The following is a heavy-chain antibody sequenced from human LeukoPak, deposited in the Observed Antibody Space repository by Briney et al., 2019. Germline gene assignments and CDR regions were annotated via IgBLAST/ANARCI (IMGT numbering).Heavy chain of an antibody. J-gene: IGHJ6*02. V-gene: IGHV4-59*01. CDR1: GGSISSYY. Sequence: SETLSLTCTVSGGSISSYYWSWIRQPPGKGLEWIGYIYYSGSTNYNPSLKSRVTISVDTSKNQFSLKLSSVTAADTAVYYCARGSGSRWAYYYYGMDVWGQGTMVTVSS. D-gene: IGHD2-15*01. CDR3: ARGSGSRWAYYYYGMDV. CDR2: IYYSGST.